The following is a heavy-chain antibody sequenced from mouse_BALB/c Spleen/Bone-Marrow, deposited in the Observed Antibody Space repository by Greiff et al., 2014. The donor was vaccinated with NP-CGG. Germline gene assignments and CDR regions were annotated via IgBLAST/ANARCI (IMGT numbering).Heavy chain of an antibody. V-gene: IGHV14-3*02. CDR2: IDPANGNT. CDR3: ASYGYAWYFDV. CDR1: GFNIKDTY. Sequence: VQLQQSGAELVKPGASVKLSCTASGFNIKDTYMHWVKQRPEQGLEWIGRIDPANGNTKYDPKFQGKATITADTPSNTAYLQLSSLTSEDTAVYYCASYGYAWYFDVWGAGTTVTVSS. J-gene: IGHJ1*01. D-gene: IGHD2-14*01.